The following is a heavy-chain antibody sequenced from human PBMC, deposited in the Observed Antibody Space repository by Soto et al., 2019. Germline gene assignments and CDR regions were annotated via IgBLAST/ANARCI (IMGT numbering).Heavy chain of an antibody. CDR3: ARDRAHRGWSYLDL. CDR2: IIPIFGTP. Sequence: QVQLVQSGAEVKKPGSSVKISCKAFGGSFSDYAISWVRQAPGQGLEWMGGIIPIFGTPNYAQKFQDRVTVTAHESTNTAYMELSRLTSEDTAVYYCARDRAHRGWSYLDLWGQGTQVTVSS. V-gene: IGHV1-69*01. J-gene: IGHJ4*02. CDR1: GGSFSDYA. D-gene: IGHD2-15*01.